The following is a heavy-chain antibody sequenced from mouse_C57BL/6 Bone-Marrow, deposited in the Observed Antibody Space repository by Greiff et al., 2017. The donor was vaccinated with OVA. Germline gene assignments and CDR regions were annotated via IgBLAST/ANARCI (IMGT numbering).Heavy chain of an antibody. CDR3: ARFITTVVAKGYWYFDV. CDR2: IYPRSGNT. J-gene: IGHJ1*03. D-gene: IGHD1-1*01. Sequence: VKLQESGAELARPGASVKLSCKASGYTFTSYGISWVKQRTGQGLEWIGEIYPRSGNTYYNEKFKGKATLTADKYSSTAYMELRSLTSEDSAVYFCARFITTVVAKGYWYFDVWGTGTTVAVSS. V-gene: IGHV1-81*01. CDR1: GYTFTSYG.